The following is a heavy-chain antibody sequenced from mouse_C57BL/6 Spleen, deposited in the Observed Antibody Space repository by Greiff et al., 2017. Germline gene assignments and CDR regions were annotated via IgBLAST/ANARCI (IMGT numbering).Heavy chain of an antibody. V-gene: IGHV10-1*01. CDR3: VRETDGYPCYFDY. CDR2: IRSKSNNYAS. Sequence: EVMLVESGGGLVQPKGSLKLSCAASGFSFNTYAMNWVRQAPGKGLEWVARIRSKSNNYASDYEDSVKDRFTISRDDSESMLYLQMNNLKTEDTAKYYCVRETDGYPCYFDYWGQGTTLTVSS. CDR1: GFSFNTYA. J-gene: IGHJ2*01. D-gene: IGHD2-2*01.